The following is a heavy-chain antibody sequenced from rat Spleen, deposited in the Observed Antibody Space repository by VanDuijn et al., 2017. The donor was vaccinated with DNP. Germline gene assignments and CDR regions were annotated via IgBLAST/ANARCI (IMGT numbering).Heavy chain of an antibody. CDR2: INKDSRTM. CDR3: ARLGCNGWFAY. V-gene: IGHV4-2*01. D-gene: IGHD1-9*01. Sequence: EVKLVESGGGLVQPGRSLILSCAASGFNLNDYWMGWVRQAPGKGLEWIGEINKDSRTMNYTPSLKYKFTISRDNAQNTLYLQMSKLGSEDTAIYYCARLGCNGWFAYWGQGTLVTVSS. J-gene: IGHJ3*01. CDR1: GFNLNDYW.